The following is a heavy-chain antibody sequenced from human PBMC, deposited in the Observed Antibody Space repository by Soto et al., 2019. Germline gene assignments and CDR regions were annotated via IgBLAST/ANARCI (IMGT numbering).Heavy chain of an antibody. J-gene: IGHJ6*02. CDR2: TYYRSKWYN. CDR3: AREGVLEVVVAATYNYYGMDV. V-gene: IGHV6-1*01. D-gene: IGHD2-15*01. Sequence: PSQTLSLTCAISGDSVSSNSAAWNWIRQSPSRGLEWLGRTYYRSKWYNDYAVSVKSRITINPDTSKNQFSLQLNSVTPEDTAVYYCAREGVLEVVVAATYNYYGMDVWGQGTTVTVSS. CDR1: GDSVSSNSAA.